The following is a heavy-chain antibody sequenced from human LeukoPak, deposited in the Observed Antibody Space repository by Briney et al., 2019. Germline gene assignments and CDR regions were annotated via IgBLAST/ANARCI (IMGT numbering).Heavy chain of an antibody. Sequence: SSETLSLTCTVSGASISSYYWSWIRQPPGKGLEWIGYTYTSGSTNYNPSLKSRVTISVDTSKNQFSVRLSSVTAADTAVYYCARYKCSSTSCYTSMFDFWGQGTLVTVSS. CDR2: TYTSGST. D-gene: IGHD2-2*02. CDR1: GASISSYY. V-gene: IGHV4-4*09. J-gene: IGHJ4*02. CDR3: ARYKCSSTSCYTSMFDF.